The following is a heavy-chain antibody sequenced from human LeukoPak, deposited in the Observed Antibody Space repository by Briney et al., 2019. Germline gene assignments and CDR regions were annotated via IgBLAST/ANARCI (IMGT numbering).Heavy chain of an antibody. V-gene: IGHV4-39*01. D-gene: IGHD6-13*01. CDR2: IYYSGST. J-gene: IGHJ4*02. CDR1: GGSISSSSYY. Sequence: PSETLSLTCTVSGGSISSSSYYWGWIRQPPGKGLEWIGSIYYSGSTYYNPSLKSRVTISVYASKNQFSRTLSSVTAADTAVYYCASAPSRHGEFDYWGQGTLVTVSS. CDR3: ASAPSRHGEFDY.